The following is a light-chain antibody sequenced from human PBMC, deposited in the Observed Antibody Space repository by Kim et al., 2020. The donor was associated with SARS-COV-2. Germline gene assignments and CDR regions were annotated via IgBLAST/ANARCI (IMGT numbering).Light chain of an antibody. CDR3: AAWDDSLRGRV. CDR2: SNN. V-gene: IGLV1-47*02. J-gene: IGLJ3*02. Sequence: GGRVTMSCSGSTTNIGSRAGCWYPQLPGTAPKLLLYSNNQRPSGVPDRFSGSKSGTSASLAISGLRSEDDADYYCAAWDDSLRGRVFGGGTQLTVL. CDR1: TTNIGSRA.